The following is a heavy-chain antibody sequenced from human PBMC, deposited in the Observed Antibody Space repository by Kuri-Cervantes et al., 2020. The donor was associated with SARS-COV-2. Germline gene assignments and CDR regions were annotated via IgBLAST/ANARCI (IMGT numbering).Heavy chain of an antibody. V-gene: IGHV2-5*05. Sequence: SGPTLVKPTQTLTLTCTLSGFSLSTSGVGVGWIRQHPGKALEWLALFYLDDDKRYGPSLKSRLTITKATSKNQGVLTMTNMDPVDTATYYCAHGYYDILTGYYTSFDIWGQGTMVTVSS. CDR2: FYLDDDK. CDR3: AHGYYDILTGYYTSFDI. CDR1: GFSLSTSGVG. J-gene: IGHJ3*02. D-gene: IGHD3-9*01.